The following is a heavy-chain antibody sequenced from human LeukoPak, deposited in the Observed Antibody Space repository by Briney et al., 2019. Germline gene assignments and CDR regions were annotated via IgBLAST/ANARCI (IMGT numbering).Heavy chain of an antibody. CDR2: INPNSGGT. J-gene: IGHJ4*02. Sequence: GASVKVSCQGTGYTFTDYYMHGVGQPRCQGGAGMGWINPNSGGTNYEQKFQGRVTLTRHTSISSAYMDLSRLRSADRAVYYCAADSSNYEAFDYWGQGPLVIVSS. CDR1: GYTFTDYY. V-gene: IGHV1-2*02. D-gene: IGHD4-11*01. CDR3: AADSSNYEAFDY.